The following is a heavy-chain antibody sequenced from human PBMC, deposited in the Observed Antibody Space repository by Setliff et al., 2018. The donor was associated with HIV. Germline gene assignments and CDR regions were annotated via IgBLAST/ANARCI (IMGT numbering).Heavy chain of an antibody. CDR3: AKSSPSIGYISDH. D-gene: IGHD5-12*01. CDR2: ISPTGNT. Sequence: NPSETLSLTCSVSGASISSYYWSWIRQPPGKGLEWIGYISPTGNTNYNPSLKSRVTISTDTSKSQFSLNVRSVTAADTAVYFCAKSSPSIGYISDHWGQGTLVTVSS. CDR1: GASISSYY. J-gene: IGHJ4*02. V-gene: IGHV4-59*03.